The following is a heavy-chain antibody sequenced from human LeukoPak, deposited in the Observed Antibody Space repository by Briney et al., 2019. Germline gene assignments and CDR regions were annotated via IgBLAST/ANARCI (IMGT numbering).Heavy chain of an antibody. CDR2: TYHGGGT. CDR1: GGSISSYY. V-gene: IGHV4-59*12. CDR3: ARNGAVAGFFFDN. Sequence: SETLSLTCTVSGGSISSYYWSWVRQPPGEGLEWIGETYHGGGTHYNPSLESRVAISVDKSQNQFSLELTSVTAADTAVYYCARNGAVAGFFFDNWGQGTLVTVSS. J-gene: IGHJ4*02. D-gene: IGHD6-19*01.